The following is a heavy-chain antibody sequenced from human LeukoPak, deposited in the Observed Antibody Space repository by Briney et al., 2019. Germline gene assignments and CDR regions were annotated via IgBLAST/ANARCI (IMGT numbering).Heavy chain of an antibody. J-gene: IGHJ4*02. CDR1: GFTFSSYA. D-gene: IGHD1-26*01. Sequence: GGSLRLSCAASGFTFSSYAMIWVRQAPGKGLEWVSYINSGGSAIYYADSVKGRFTISRDNAKNSLYLQMNSLRADDTAVYYCARGGSYVHYWGQGTLVTVSS. CDR2: INSGGSAI. CDR3: ARGGSYVHY. V-gene: IGHV3-48*03.